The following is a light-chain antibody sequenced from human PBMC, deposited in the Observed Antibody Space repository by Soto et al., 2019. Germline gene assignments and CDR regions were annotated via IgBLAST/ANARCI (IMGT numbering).Light chain of an antibody. CDR1: SSDVGGYNY. V-gene: IGLV2-14*01. CDR2: DVS. J-gene: IGLJ1*01. CDR3: SSYTRSSTSYA. Sequence: QTPLTQPASVSGSPGQSSTISFTRTSSDVGGYNYVSWYQQHPGKAPKLMIYDVSNRPAGGSNRFAGSRSGNTASLTISGLPVADEADYYCSSYTRSSTSYAFGTGHKVTVL.